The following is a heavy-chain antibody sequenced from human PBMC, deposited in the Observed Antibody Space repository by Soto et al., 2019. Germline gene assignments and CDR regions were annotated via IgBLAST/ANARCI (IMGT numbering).Heavy chain of an antibody. V-gene: IGHV4-61*01. D-gene: IGHD3-9*01. CDR3: ARVVDYDTLTGYYRGAGWFDP. CDR2: TFYSGST. J-gene: IGHJ5*01. CDR1: GGSISSSNY. Sequence: PSETLSLTCTVSGGSISSSNYWSWIRQPPGKGLEWIGYTFYSGSTNYNPSFQRRLTISVDTSKNQFSLKLSSVTAADTAVYYCARVVDYDTLTGYYRGAGWFDPWGQGTLVTVS.